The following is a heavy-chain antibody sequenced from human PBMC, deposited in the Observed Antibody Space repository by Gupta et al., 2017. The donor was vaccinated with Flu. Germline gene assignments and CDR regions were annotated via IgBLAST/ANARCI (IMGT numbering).Heavy chain of an antibody. CDR1: GDSINSGAHY. Sequence: QVQMHVSGPGVVKPSQTLSLTCTVSGDSINSGAHYWSWVRQPAGKGLEWLGRIFSSGTTNYNPSLKSRVTISIDTLKNRFSLKLRSVTAADTAIYYCARDESGGSQFFGLDVWGQGTTVTVSS. J-gene: IGHJ6*02. D-gene: IGHD2-15*01. CDR2: IFSSGTT. CDR3: ARDESGGSQFFGLDV. V-gene: IGHV4-61*02.